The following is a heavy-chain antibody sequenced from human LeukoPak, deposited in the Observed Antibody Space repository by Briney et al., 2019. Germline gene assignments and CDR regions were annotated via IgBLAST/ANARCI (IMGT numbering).Heavy chain of an antibody. Sequence: SETLPLTCAVSGYSISSGYYWGWIRQPPGKGLEWIGSIYHSGSTYYNPSLKSRVTISVDTSKNQFSLKLSSVTAADTAVYYCARTPITIFGVVTPFDYWGQGTLVTVSS. V-gene: IGHV4-38-2*01. CDR2: IYHSGST. J-gene: IGHJ4*02. CDR3: ARTPITIFGVVTPFDY. D-gene: IGHD3-3*01. CDR1: GYSISSGYY.